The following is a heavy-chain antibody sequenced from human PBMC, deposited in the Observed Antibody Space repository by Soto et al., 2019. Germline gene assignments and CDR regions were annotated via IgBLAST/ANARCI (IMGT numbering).Heavy chain of an antibody. J-gene: IGHJ4*02. V-gene: IGHV1-8*01. Sequence: QVQLVQSGAEVTKPGASVKVSCKASGYTFTSYDINWVRQATGQGLEWMGWMNPNSGNTGYAQKFQGRVTMTRNTSISTAYMELSSLRSEDTAVYYCARAGGKGIVVVVAADFDYWGQGTLVTVSS. CDR2: MNPNSGNT. CDR1: GYTFTSYD. CDR3: ARAGGKGIVVVVAADFDY. D-gene: IGHD2-15*01.